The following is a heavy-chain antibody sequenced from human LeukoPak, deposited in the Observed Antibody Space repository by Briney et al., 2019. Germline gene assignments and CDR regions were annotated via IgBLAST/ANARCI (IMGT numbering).Heavy chain of an antibody. V-gene: IGHV3-23*01. J-gene: IGHJ4*02. D-gene: IGHD3-10*01. CDR2: ISERGGST. Sequence: GGSLRLSCVVSGISLSNYAMTWVRQAPGKGLEWVSYISERGGSTTYADSVKGRFTISRDTSLNTLYLQMSNLRAEGTAVYFCAKRGVVIRGLLVIGYHQEAYHYDFWGQGVLVTVSS. CDR1: GISLSNYA. CDR3: AKRGVVIRGLLVIGYHQEAYHYDF.